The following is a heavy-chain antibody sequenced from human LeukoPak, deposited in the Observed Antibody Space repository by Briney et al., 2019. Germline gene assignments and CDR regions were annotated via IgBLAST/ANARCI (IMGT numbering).Heavy chain of an antibody. Sequence: GGSLRLSCAVPGFIVNTYYMSWVRQAPGKGLEWVSIIYSDGSTYYADSVKGRFTISRDTSKNTLFLQMNSLRAEDTAVYYCARIYSGSHYSWGQGTLVTISS. D-gene: IGHD1-26*01. V-gene: IGHV3-53*01. CDR3: ARIYSGSHYS. CDR1: GFIVNTYY. CDR2: IYSDGST. J-gene: IGHJ4*02.